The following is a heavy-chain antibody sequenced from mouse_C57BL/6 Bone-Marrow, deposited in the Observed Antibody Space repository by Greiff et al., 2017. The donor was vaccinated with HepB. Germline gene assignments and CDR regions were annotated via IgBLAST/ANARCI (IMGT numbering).Heavy chain of an antibody. Sequence: EVKVVESGGGLVKPGGSLKLSCAASGFTFSSYAMSWVRQTPEKRLEWVATISDGGSYTYYPDNVKGRFTISRDNAKNNLYLQMSHLKSEDTAMYYCARDYYGSSYWFAYWGQGTLVTVSA. V-gene: IGHV5-4*01. CDR2: ISDGGSYT. J-gene: IGHJ3*01. CDR3: ARDYYGSSYWFAY. D-gene: IGHD1-1*01. CDR1: GFTFSSYA.